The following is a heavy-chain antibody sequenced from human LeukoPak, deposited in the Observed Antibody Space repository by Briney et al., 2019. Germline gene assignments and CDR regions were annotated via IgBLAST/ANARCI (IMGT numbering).Heavy chain of an antibody. CDR1: GFTFDDYA. D-gene: IGHD6-13*01. V-gene: IGHV3-9*01. Sequence: PGRSLRLSCAASGFTFDDYAMHWVRHAPGKGLEWVSGISWNSGSIVYADSVKGRFTISRDNATNSLYLQMNSLRAEDTALYYCAKGAGYSSSWYGDYWGQGTLVTVSS. CDR2: ISWNSGSI. J-gene: IGHJ4*02. CDR3: AKGAGYSSSWYGDY.